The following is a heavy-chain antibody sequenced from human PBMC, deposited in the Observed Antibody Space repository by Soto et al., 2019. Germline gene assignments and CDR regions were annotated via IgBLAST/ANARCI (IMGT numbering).Heavy chain of an antibody. J-gene: IGHJ6*02. Sequence: PSETLSLTCTVSGGSISSSSYYWGWIRQPPGKGLDLIGSIYYSGSTYYNPSLKSRVTISVDTSKNQFSLKLSSVTAADTAVYYCARLLRGFDVGGQGTTVTVSS. D-gene: IGHD2-15*01. CDR3: ARLLRGFDV. CDR2: IYYSGST. CDR1: GGSISSSSYY. V-gene: IGHV4-39*01.